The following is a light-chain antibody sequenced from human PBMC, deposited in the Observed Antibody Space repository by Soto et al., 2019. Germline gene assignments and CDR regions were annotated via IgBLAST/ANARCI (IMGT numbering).Light chain of an antibody. J-gene: IGKJ3*01. Sequence: DIQMTQSPTSLSASVGDRVTITCRASQDIRNFVAWYQQKPGKAPKLLIYAASTLQSGVPSRFHRRGSGTDFTHTINSLQPEGVATYSCQKYSSVPVFGPGTKVEIK. CDR3: QKYSSVPV. CDR1: QDIRNF. V-gene: IGKV1-27*01. CDR2: AAS.